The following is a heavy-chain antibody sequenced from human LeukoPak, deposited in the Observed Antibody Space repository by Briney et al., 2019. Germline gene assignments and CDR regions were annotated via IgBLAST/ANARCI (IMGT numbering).Heavy chain of an antibody. CDR1: GYTFTSYY. Sequence: GASVKVSCKASGYTFTSYYMHWVRQAPGQGLEWMGIINPSGGSTSYAQKFQGRVTMTRDTSTSTVYMEPSSLRSEDTAVYYRARGGSVTGTKINWFDPWGQGTLVTVSS. D-gene: IGHD1-1*01. CDR2: INPSGGST. CDR3: ARGGSVTGTKINWFDP. V-gene: IGHV1-46*03. J-gene: IGHJ5*02.